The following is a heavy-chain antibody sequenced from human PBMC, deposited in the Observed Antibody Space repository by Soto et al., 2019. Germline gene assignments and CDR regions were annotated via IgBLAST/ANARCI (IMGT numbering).Heavy chain of an antibody. Sequence: QVQLVASGGGVVQPGRSLRLSCAASGFTFSSYGMHWVRQAPGKGLEWVAVIWYDGSNKYYADSVKGRFTISRDNSKNTLYLQMNSLRAEDTAVYYCARDPGIVVVVAASDAFDIWGQGTMVTVSS. V-gene: IGHV3-33*01. CDR3: ARDPGIVVVVAASDAFDI. J-gene: IGHJ3*02. CDR1: GFTFSSYG. CDR2: IWYDGSNK. D-gene: IGHD2-15*01.